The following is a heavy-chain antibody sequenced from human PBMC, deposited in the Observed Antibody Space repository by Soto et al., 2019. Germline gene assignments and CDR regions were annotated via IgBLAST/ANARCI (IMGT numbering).Heavy chain of an antibody. CDR3: AKGVPGIAVAGTGYFQH. Sequence: GASVKVSCKTSGFTFSSSAVHWVRQARGHRLQWIGWIDVGSANANYAQMLQERVTISRDMSTSTAYMELSSLRPEDTAVYYCAKGVPGIAVAGTGYFQHWGQGTLVTVSS. CDR1: GFTFSSSA. D-gene: IGHD6-19*01. CDR2: IDVGSANA. J-gene: IGHJ1*01. V-gene: IGHV1-58*01.